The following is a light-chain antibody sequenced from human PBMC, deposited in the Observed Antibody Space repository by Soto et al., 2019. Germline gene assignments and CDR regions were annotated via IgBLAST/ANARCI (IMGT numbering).Light chain of an antibody. V-gene: IGKV3-20*01. CDR2: DAS. Sequence: EIVLTQSPGTLSLSPGKRATLSCRASQSVSSSYLAWHQQKPGQAPRLLVSDASSRATGIPDRFSGSGSGTDFTLTISRLEPEDFAVYSCQQYGSSPYTFGQGTKLEIK. J-gene: IGKJ2*01. CDR1: QSVSSSY. CDR3: QQYGSSPYT.